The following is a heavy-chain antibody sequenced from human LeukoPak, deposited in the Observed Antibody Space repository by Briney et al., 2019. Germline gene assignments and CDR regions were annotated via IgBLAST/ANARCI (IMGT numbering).Heavy chain of an antibody. Sequence: ASVKVSCKASGYTFTSYAMNWVRQAPGQGLEWMGWINTYTGNPTYAQGFTGRFVFSLDTSVSTAYLQISSLKAEDTAVYYCARDRYSSRNYYFDYWGQGTRVTVSS. D-gene: IGHD6-13*01. V-gene: IGHV7-4-1*02. CDR2: INTYTGNP. CDR1: GYTFTSYA. J-gene: IGHJ4*02. CDR3: ARDRYSSRNYYFDY.